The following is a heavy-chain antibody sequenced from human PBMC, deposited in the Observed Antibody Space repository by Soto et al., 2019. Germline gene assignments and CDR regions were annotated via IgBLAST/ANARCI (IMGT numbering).Heavy chain of an antibody. J-gene: IGHJ5*02. CDR1: GFVFRNSA. CDR3: AAELYLGGECCQFDH. CDR2: IGVSGGNT. D-gene: IGHD2-21*01. Sequence: ASVKVSCKTSGFVFRNSAVQWVRQARGQRLEWIGYIGVSGGNTNYAQTDQERITITRDVSTSTAYLELGSLTSEDTAVYYCAAELYLGGECCQFDHRGQGTLVTVSS. V-gene: IGHV1-58*01.